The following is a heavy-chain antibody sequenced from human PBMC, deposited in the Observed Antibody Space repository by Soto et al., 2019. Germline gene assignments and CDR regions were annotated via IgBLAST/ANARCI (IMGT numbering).Heavy chain of an antibody. V-gene: IGHV3-30*18. CDR2: ISYDGSNK. Sequence: GGSLRLSCAASGFTFSSYGMHWVRQAPGKGLEWVAVISYDGSNKYYADSVKGRFTISRDNSKNTLYLQMNSLRAEDTAVYYCAKDRAVGATVADYWGQGTLVTVSS. CDR1: GFTFSSYG. D-gene: IGHD1-26*01. CDR3: AKDRAVGATVADY. J-gene: IGHJ4*02.